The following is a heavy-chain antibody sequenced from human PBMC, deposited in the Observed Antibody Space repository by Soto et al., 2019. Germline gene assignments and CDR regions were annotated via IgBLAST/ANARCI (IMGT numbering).Heavy chain of an antibody. CDR1: GFTFSSYW. D-gene: IGHD5-18*01. J-gene: IGHJ4*02. CDR2: IKSDGSGT. Sequence: EVQLVESGGGLVQPGESLTLSCAASGFTFSSYWMHWVRQAPGKGLVWVSRIKSDGSGTYYADSVKGRLTISRDNAKNTLYLQMNSLRVEDTAVYFCARVDGDRYAGNGYLGRHWGQGTLVTVSS. CDR3: ARVDGDRYAGNGYLGRH. V-gene: IGHV3-74*01.